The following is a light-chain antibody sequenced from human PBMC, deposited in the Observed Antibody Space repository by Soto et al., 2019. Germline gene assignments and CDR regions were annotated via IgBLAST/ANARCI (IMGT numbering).Light chain of an antibody. CDR2: GTS. CDR1: QSVSSSF. Sequence: EVVLTQSPGTLSLSPGERATLSCRASQSVSSSFLAWYQQKPGQAPRLLMYGTSRRAPGVPDTFSVSGSGTDFNLTIRRLEPEDFAVYYCQQSSRSSLSFGGGTKV. V-gene: IGKV3-20*01. CDR3: QQSSRSSLS. J-gene: IGKJ4*01.